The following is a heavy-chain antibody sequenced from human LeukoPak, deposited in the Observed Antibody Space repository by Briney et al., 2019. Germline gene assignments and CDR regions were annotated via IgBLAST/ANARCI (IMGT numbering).Heavy chain of an antibody. CDR1: GFNFNTYW. CDR3: ARPLMYYYGSETYFWFDP. D-gene: IGHD3-10*01. Sequence: GGSLRLSCAASGFNFNTYWMGWVRQAPGKGLEWVANIKQDGSEKYYVDSVKGRFTISRDNAKNSMYLQMNSLRAEDTAVYYCARPLMYYYGSETYFWFDPWGQGTLVTVSS. CDR2: IKQDGSEK. J-gene: IGHJ5*02. V-gene: IGHV3-7*01.